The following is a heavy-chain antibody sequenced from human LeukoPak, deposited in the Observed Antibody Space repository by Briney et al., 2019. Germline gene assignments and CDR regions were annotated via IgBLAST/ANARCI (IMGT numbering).Heavy chain of an antibody. J-gene: IGHJ4*02. CDR3: ARDDGFSCYSY. V-gene: IGHV3-48*01. CDR1: GFTFNTYT. D-gene: IGHD3/OR15-3a*01. Sequence: GGSLRLSCAASGFTFNTYTMNWVRQAPGKGLEGVSYISGSSGIIDYADSVRGRFTISRDNAKNSLYLQMNSLTAEDTAVYYCARDDGFSCYSYWGQGTLVTVSS. CDR2: ISGSSGII.